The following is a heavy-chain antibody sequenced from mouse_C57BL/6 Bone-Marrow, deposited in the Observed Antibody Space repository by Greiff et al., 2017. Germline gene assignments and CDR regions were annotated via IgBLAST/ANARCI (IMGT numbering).Heavy chain of an antibody. CDR1: GYTFTSYT. V-gene: IGHV1-4*01. CDR3: ATNWGFDY. CDR2: INPSSGCT. J-gene: IGHJ2*01. Sequence: VQLQQSGAELARPGASVKMSCKASGYTFTSYTMHWVKQRPGQGLEWIGYINPSSGCTKYNQKFKDKATLTADKSSSTAYMQLSSLTSEDSAVYYCATNWGFDYWGQGTTLTVSS. D-gene: IGHD4-1*01.